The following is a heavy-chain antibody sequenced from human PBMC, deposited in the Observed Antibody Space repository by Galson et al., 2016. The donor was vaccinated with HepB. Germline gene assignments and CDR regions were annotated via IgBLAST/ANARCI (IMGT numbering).Heavy chain of an antibody. V-gene: IGHV3-23*01. Sequence: SLRLSCAASGFTFSSYAVSWVRQAPGKGLEWVSAISGRGDSTYYADSVKGRFTISRDNSKNTVYRQMNSLRDGDTAVYYCAKEGDYSYDYYIMDVWGQGTTVTVSS. CDR1: GFTFSSYA. D-gene: IGHD4-17*01. CDR3: AKEGDYSYDYYIMDV. J-gene: IGHJ6*02. CDR2: ISGRGDST.